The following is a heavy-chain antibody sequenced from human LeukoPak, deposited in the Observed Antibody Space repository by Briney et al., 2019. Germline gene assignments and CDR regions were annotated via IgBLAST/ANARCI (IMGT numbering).Heavy chain of an antibody. Sequence: GESLKISCKVSGYSFTSYCIGWVRQMPGKGLEWMGIVYPGDSGPTYSPSLQGQVTISADKSISTAYLQWNSLKASDTAMYFCARQTSSSSRVDFWGQGTLVTVSS. CDR1: GYSFTSYC. D-gene: IGHD6-6*01. CDR3: ARQTSSSSRVDF. CDR2: VYPGDSGP. V-gene: IGHV5-51*01. J-gene: IGHJ4*02.